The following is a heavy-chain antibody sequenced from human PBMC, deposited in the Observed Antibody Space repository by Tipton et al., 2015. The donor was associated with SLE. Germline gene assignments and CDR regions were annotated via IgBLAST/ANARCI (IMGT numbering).Heavy chain of an antibody. CDR2: ISAYNGNT. Sequence: QLVQSGAEVKKPGASVKVSCKASGYPFTTYGITWVRQAPGQGLEWMGWISAYNGNTNYAQKLQGRVTMTTDTSTSTAYMELRSLRSDDTAVYYCARVWEVGYCTGGSCYSQDYWGQGTLVTVSS. CDR1: GYPFTTYG. J-gene: IGHJ4*02. CDR3: ARVWEVGYCTGGSCYSQDY. D-gene: IGHD2-15*01. V-gene: IGHV1-18*01.